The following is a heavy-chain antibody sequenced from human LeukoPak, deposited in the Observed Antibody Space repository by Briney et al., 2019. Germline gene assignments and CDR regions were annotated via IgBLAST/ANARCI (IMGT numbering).Heavy chain of an antibody. CDR1: GFTFSSYA. CDR3: ARPPPPSSGWYYDY. Sequence: GRSLRLSCAASGFTFSSYAMHWVRQAAGKGLEWVAVISYEGSNKYYGGSGKGRFNTSRDNSKNTLYLQMNSLSAEDTAVYYCARPPPPSSGWYYDYWGQGTLVTVSS. J-gene: IGHJ4*02. V-gene: IGHV3-30*04. D-gene: IGHD6-19*01. CDR2: ISYEGSNK.